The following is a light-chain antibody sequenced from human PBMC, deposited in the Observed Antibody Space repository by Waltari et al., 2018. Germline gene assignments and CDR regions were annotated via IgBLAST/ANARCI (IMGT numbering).Light chain of an antibody. J-gene: IGKJ1*01. Sequence: EIVMTQSPATLSLSPGERATLSCRASQSVTNNLSLYQQKPGQAPRLLIYGASTRATGITARFSGSGSGTEYTDTISSLQAEDCAVYYGQQYNNGPRTFGQGTKVEIK. CDR2: GAS. CDR1: QSVTNN. V-gene: IGKV3-15*01. CDR3: QQYNNGPRT.